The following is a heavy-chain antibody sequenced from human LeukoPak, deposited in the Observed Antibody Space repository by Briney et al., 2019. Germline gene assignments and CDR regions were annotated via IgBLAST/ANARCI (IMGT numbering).Heavy chain of an antibody. J-gene: IGHJ5*02. CDR3: ARHQRTVNYDFWSGYGQGPIGHNWFDP. CDR2: INHSGST. V-gene: IGHV4-39*01. D-gene: IGHD3-3*01. CDR1: GGSISSGDYY. Sequence: SETLSLTCTVSGGSISSGDYYWSWIRQPPGKGLEWIGEINHSGSTNYNPSLKSRVTISVDTSKNQFSLKLSSVTAADTAVYYCARHQRTVNYDFWSGYGQGPIGHNWFDPRGQGTLVTVSS.